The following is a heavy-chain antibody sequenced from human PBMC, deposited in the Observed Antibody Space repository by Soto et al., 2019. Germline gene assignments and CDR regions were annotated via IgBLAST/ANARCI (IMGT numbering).Heavy chain of an antibody. D-gene: IGHD1-1*01. J-gene: IGHJ3*02. CDR3: ARPYKSPKKGQDAFDI. V-gene: IGHV5-51*01. Sequence: PGESLKISCKGSGYSFTSYWIGWVRQMPGKGLEWMGIIYPGDSDTRYSPSFQGQVTISADKSISTAYLQWSSLKASDTAMYYCARPYKSPKKGQDAFDIWGQGTMVTVSS. CDR2: IYPGDSDT. CDR1: GYSFTSYW.